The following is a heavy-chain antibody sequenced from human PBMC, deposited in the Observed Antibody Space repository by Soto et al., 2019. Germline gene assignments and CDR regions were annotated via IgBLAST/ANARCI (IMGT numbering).Heavy chain of an antibody. CDR2: IYYSGST. CDR3: ARQGTMVRGLHPYDY. Sequence: PSETRSLTCTVSGVSISSSSYYWGWIRHPPGKGLEWIGSIYYSGSTYYNPSLKSRVTISVDTSKNQFSLKLSSVTAADTAVYYCARQGTMVRGLHPYDYWSQGTLVTVSS. D-gene: IGHD3-10*01. CDR1: GVSISSSSYY. V-gene: IGHV4-39*01. J-gene: IGHJ4*02.